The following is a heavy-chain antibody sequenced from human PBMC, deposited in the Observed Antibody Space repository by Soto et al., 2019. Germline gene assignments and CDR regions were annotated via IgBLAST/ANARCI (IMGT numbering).Heavy chain of an antibody. CDR2: IYHSGST. Sequence: QVQLQESGPGLVKPSGTLSLTCAVSGGSISSSNWWSWVRQPPGKGLEWIGEIYHSGSTNYNPSLXXRXXISVAKSKNQFSLKLSSVIAADTAVYYFARVSGSYYYGMDVWGQGTTVTVSS. D-gene: IGHD1-26*01. CDR1: GGSISSSNW. V-gene: IGHV4-4*02. J-gene: IGHJ6*02. CDR3: ARVSGSYYYGMDV.